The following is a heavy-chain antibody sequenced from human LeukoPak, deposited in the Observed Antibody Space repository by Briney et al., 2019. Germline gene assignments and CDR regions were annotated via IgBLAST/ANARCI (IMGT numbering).Heavy chain of an antibody. CDR3: ARGSPVYYDYVWGSYRY. D-gene: IGHD3-16*02. CDR1: GGSFSGHY. CDR2: INHSGST. J-gene: IGHJ4*02. Sequence: SETPSLTCAVSGGSFSGHYWSWIRQPPGKGLEWIGEINHSGSTNYNPSLKSRVTISVDTSKNQFSLKLSSVTAADTAVYYCARGSPVYYDYVWGSYRYWGQGTLVTVSS. V-gene: IGHV4-34*01.